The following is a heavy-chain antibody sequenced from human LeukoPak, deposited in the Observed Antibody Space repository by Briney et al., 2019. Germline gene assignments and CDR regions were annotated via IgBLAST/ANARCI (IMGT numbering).Heavy chain of an antibody. CDR1: GGTFSSYA. CDR3: ARGDGDRNDLFDY. CDR2: IIPIVGTA. Sequence: SVKVSCKASGGTFSSYAISWVRQAPGQGLEWMGRIIPIVGTANYAQKFQGRVTITTDESTSTAYMELSSLRSEDTAVYYCARGDGDRNDLFDYWGQGTLVTVSS. J-gene: IGHJ4*02. D-gene: IGHD7-27*01. V-gene: IGHV1-69*05.